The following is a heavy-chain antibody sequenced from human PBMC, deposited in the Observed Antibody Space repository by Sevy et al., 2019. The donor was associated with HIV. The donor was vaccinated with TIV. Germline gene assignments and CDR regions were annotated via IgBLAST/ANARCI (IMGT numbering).Heavy chain of an antibody. V-gene: IGHV3-73*01. Sequence: GGSLRLSCAASGFTFSGSAMHWVRQASGKGLEWVGRIRSKANSYATAYAASVKGRFTISREDSKNTAYLQMNSLKTEDTAVYYCTRHEEWFGELAYYYYGMDVWGQGTTVTVSS. CDR1: GFTFSGSA. D-gene: IGHD3-10*01. J-gene: IGHJ6*02. CDR3: TRHEEWFGELAYYYYGMDV. CDR2: IRSKANSYAT.